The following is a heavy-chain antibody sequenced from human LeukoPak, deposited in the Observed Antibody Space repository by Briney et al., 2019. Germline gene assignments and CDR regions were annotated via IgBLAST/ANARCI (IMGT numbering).Heavy chain of an antibody. CDR2: INPNSGGT. CDR1: GYTFTGYY. J-gene: IGHJ4*02. CDR3: ARDVEYSSSSYYFDY. Sequence: ASVKVSCKASGYTFTGYYMHWVRQAPGQGLEWMGWINPNSGGTNYAQKFQGRVTMTRDMSTSTVYMELSSLRSEDTAVYYCARDVEYSSSSYYFDYWGQGTLVTVSS. V-gene: IGHV1-2*02. D-gene: IGHD6-6*01.